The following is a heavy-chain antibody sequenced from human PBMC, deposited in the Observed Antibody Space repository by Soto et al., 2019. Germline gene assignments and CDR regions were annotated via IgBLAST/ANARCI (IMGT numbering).Heavy chain of an antibody. V-gene: IGHV1-69*13. D-gene: IGHD5-12*01. CDR3: ARDKGYSGYEHYYYYGMDV. Sequence: SVKVSCKDSGGTFSSYAISWVRQAPGQALDWMGGIIPIFGTANYAQKFQGRVTITADESTSTAYMELSSLRSEDTAVYYCARDKGYSGYEHYYYYGMDVWGQGTTVTVSS. CDR1: GGTFSSYA. J-gene: IGHJ6*02. CDR2: IIPIFGTA.